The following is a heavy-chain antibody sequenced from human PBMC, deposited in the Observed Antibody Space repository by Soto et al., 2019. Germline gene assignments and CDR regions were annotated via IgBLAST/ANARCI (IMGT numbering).Heavy chain of an antibody. CDR1: GFTFNDFY. D-gene: IGHD3-9*01. Sequence: PGGSLRLSCAASGFTFNDFYMTWIRQAPGKGLEWLSYISTGGSTYYADSVKGRFTISRDNSKNTLYLQMNSLRAEDTAVYYCAKDRHYDILTGTLFDYWGQGTLVTVSS. J-gene: IGHJ4*02. V-gene: IGHV3-11*01. CDR3: AKDRHYDILTGTLFDY. CDR2: ISTGGST.